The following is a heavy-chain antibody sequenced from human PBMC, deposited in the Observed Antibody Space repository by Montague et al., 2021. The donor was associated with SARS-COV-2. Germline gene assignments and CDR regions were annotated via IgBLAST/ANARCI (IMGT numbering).Heavy chain of an antibody. V-gene: IGHV4-39*07. CDR3: ARASFYYGSGSRYNNWFDS. CDR1: GGSITYSSYY. CDR2: IYDSGTS. D-gene: IGHD3-10*01. J-gene: IGHJ5*01. Sequence: SETLSLTCTMSGGSITYSSYYWGWIRLPPGKGLEWIGSIYDSGTSYYXXXRKSRVTMSLDMSKNQLSLRLKSTTAADTAVYFCARASFYYGSGSRYNNWFDSWGQGTVVTVSS.